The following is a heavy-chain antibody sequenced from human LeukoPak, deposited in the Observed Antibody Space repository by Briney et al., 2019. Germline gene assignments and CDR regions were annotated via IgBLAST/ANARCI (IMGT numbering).Heavy chain of an antibody. J-gene: IGHJ4*02. CDR3: ARGGYSYGFEY. D-gene: IGHD5-18*01. CDR1: GASISTYY. Sequence: PSQTLSLTCTVSGASISTYYWSWIRQPPGKGLEWVGYIYYSGNTNYNPSLKSRVAVSVDTSKNQFSLKLSSVTAADTALYYCARGGYSYGFEYWGQGTLVTVSS. CDR2: IYYSGNT. V-gene: IGHV4-59*01.